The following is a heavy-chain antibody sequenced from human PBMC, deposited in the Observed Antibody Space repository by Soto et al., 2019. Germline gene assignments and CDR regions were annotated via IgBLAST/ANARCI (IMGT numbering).Heavy chain of an antibody. CDR2: IIPILGIA. Sequence: ASVKVSCKASGGTFSSYTISWVRQAPGQGLEWMGRIIPILGIANYAQKFQGRVTITADKSTSTAYMELSSLRSEDTAVYYCARGGNSGWYYFDYWGQGTLVTVSS. D-gene: IGHD6-19*01. J-gene: IGHJ4*02. CDR3: ARGGNSGWYYFDY. V-gene: IGHV1-69*02. CDR1: GGTFSSYT.